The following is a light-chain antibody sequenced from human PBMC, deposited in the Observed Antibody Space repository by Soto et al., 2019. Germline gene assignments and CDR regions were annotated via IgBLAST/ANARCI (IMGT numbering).Light chain of an antibody. CDR2: GAS. J-gene: IGKJ5*01. CDR3: QQYDVSPIT. CDR1: QSVSSSY. V-gene: IGKV3-20*01. Sequence: EIVLTHSPGTLSLSPCERATLSFSASQSVSSSYLAWYQQKPGQAPRLLIYGASSRATGIPDRFSGSGSGTDFTLTISRLEPEDFAVYYCQQYDVSPITFGLGTRLEI.